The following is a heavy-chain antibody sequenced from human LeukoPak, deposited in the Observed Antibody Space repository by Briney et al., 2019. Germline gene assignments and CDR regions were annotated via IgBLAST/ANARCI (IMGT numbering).Heavy chain of an antibody. Sequence: GGSLRLSCAASGLTFSSYWMSWVRQAPGKGLEWVANIKQDGSEKYYVDSVKGRFTISRDNARNSLYLQMNSLRAEDTAVYFCASGNYFDYWGQGTLVAVSS. J-gene: IGHJ4*02. V-gene: IGHV3-7*01. CDR3: ASGNYFDY. CDR1: GLTFSSYW. CDR2: IKQDGSEK.